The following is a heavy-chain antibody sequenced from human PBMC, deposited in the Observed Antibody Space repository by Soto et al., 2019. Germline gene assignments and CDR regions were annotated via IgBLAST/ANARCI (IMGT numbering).Heavy chain of an antibody. J-gene: IGHJ4*02. Sequence: DVQLEESGGAWVRPGGSLRLSCAGSGFTFGDACLSWVRQAPGKGLEWVGRVKRKGDGETTDYAAPVTGRFPISRAHSKPRLPPQMNSLKIEGTGIYYCVAASPLEYWGQGTLVTVSS. CDR2: VKRKGDGETT. CDR1: GFTFGDAC. D-gene: IGHD3-3*01. CDR3: VAASPLEY. V-gene: IGHV3-15*02.